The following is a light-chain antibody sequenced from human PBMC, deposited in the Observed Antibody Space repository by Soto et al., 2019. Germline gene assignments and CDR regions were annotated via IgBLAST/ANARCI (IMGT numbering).Light chain of an antibody. CDR2: GAS. Sequence: EIVLTQSPATLSLSPGERATLSCRASQTVSRHLAWYQQKPGQAPRLLIFGASTRATGIPDRFSGSGSGTDFTLTISSLEPEDFAVYYCQQRSNWPPITFGQGTRLEIK. CDR3: QQRSNWPPIT. J-gene: IGKJ5*01. CDR1: QTVSRH. V-gene: IGKV3-11*01.